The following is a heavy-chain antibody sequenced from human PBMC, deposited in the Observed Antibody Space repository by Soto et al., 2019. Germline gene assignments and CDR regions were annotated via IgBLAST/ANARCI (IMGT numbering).Heavy chain of an antibody. D-gene: IGHD4-17*01. J-gene: IGHJ4*02. CDR3: ARDHYGRDY. CDR2: IWCDGSNK. Sequence: GGSVRLSCASSGFTFSSYGMHWVRQAPGKGLEWVAVIWCDGSNKYYADSVKGRFTISRDNSKNTQYLQMNSLRADDTAVYYCARDHYGRDYWGQGTLVTVSS. CDR1: GFTFSSYG. V-gene: IGHV3-33*01.